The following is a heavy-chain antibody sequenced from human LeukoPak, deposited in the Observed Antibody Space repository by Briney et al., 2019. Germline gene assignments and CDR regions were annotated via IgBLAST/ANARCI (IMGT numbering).Heavy chain of an antibody. V-gene: IGHV1-8*01. CDR1: GYTFTSYD. J-gene: IGHJ4*02. Sequence: ASVKVSCKASGYTFTSYDINWVRQATGQGLEWMGWMNPNSGNTGYAQKFQGRVTITTDESTSTAYMELSSLRSEDTAVYYCARGYCSGGSCYRYYFDYWGQGTLVTVFS. D-gene: IGHD2-15*01. CDR2: MNPNSGNT. CDR3: ARGYCSGGSCYRYYFDY.